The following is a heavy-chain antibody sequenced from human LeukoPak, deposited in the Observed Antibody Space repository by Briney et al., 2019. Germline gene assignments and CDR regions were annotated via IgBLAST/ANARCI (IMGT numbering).Heavy chain of an antibody. CDR2: IWYDGSNK. J-gene: IGHJ4*02. CDR3: AKDDLRIAAAGLFDY. Sequence: VGSLRLSCAASGFTFSSYGMHWVRQAPGKGLEWVAVIWYDGSNKYYADSVKGRFTISRDNSKNTLYLQMNSLRAEDTAVYYCAKDDLRIAAAGLFDYWGQGTLVTVSS. CDR1: GFTFSSYG. V-gene: IGHV3-33*06. D-gene: IGHD6-13*01.